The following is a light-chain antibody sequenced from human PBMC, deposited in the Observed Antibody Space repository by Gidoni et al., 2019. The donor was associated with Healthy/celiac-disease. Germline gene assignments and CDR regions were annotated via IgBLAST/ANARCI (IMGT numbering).Light chain of an antibody. CDR1: SSDVRSYNF. V-gene: IGLV2-23*02. CDR2: EVS. Sequence: QSALTQPASVSGSPGQPITISCTGTSSDVRSYNFVSWYQQKPGKAPKLMIYEVSKRPSGVSNRFSGSKSGNTASLTISGLQAEDEADYYCCSYAGSSTYVFGSGTKVTVL. CDR3: CSYAGSSTYV. J-gene: IGLJ1*01.